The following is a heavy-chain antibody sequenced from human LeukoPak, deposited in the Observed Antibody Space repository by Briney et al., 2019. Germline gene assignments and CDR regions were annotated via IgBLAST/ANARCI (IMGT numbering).Heavy chain of an antibody. Sequence: ASVKVSCKASGYTFTGFAVHWVRQAPGQRPEWMGWMNIGNGNTKYSQNFQDRITVIRDTSANTVYMEVSSLRFEDTAVYYCARDGGSGYYAFDYWGQGTLVTVSS. J-gene: IGHJ4*02. V-gene: IGHV1-3*04. CDR1: GYTFTGFA. D-gene: IGHD5-12*01. CDR2: MNIGNGNT. CDR3: ARDGGSGYYAFDY.